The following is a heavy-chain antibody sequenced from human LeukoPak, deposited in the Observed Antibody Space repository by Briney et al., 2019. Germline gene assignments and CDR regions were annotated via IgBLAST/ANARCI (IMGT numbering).Heavy chain of an antibody. J-gene: IGHJ6*03. CDR1: GGSINSTRYY. Sequence: PSETLSLTCTVSGGSINSTRYYWGWIRQPPGKGLEWIVSIYYGGNSYYNPSLKSRVTISVDTSKSQFSLKLTSVTAADTAVYSCATGSVTTRYYYFFHMDVWGKGTSVTVS. V-gene: IGHV4-39*01. D-gene: IGHD4-17*01. CDR3: ATGSVTTRYYYFFHMDV. CDR2: IYYGGNS.